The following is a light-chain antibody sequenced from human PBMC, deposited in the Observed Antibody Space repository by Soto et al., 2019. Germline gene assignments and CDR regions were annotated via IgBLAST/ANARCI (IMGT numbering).Light chain of an antibody. V-gene: IGLV2-14*01. CDR2: DVS. J-gene: IGLJ1*01. CDR3: NSYTSSSTLYV. CDR1: SSDVGGYNY. Sequence: QSALTQPASVSGSPGQSISISCTGTSSDVGGYNYVSWYQQHPGKAPKLMIYDVSYRPSGVSNRFSGSKSGNTASLTISGLQAEDEADYYCNSYTSSSTLYVFGTGTKVTVL.